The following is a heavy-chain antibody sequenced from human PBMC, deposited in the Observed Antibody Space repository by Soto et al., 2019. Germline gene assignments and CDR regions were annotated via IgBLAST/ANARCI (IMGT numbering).Heavy chain of an antibody. D-gene: IGHD1-26*01. CDR3: ARDSGIVGARFYYYYGMDV. Sequence: ASVKFSCKASGYTFTSYGISWVRQAPGQGLEWMGWISAYNGNTNYAQKLQGRVTMTTDTSTSTAYMELRSLRSDDTAVYYCARDSGIVGARFYYYYGMDVWGQGTTVTVSS. J-gene: IGHJ6*02. CDR1: GYTFTSYG. CDR2: ISAYNGNT. V-gene: IGHV1-18*04.